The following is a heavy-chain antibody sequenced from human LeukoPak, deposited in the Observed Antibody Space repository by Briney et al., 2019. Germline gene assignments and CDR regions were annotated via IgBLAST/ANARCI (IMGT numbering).Heavy chain of an antibody. Sequence: HSGGSLRLSCAASGFTFTSDWMSWVRQAPGKGLEWVANIKPDGSEKYYVDSVKGQFTVSRDNAKNSLYLQMNSLRAEDTAVYYCARGKWRGDGVNFDYWGQGTLVTVSS. V-gene: IGHV3-7*01. CDR3: ARGKWRGDGVNFDY. CDR1: GFTFTSDW. J-gene: IGHJ4*02. D-gene: IGHD2-21*02. CDR2: IKPDGSEK.